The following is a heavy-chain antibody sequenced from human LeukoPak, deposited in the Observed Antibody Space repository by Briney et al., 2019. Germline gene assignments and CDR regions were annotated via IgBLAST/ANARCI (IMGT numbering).Heavy chain of an antibody. J-gene: IGHJ4*02. CDR3: ANELPYRGGDCYSLLDY. CDR1: GFTFSSYS. V-gene: IGHV3-23*01. Sequence: GGSLRLSCAASGFTFSSYSMSWVRQDPGRGLEWVSLISGSGGSTYYADSVKGRFTISRDNSKNTLYLQMNSLRAEDTAIYYCANELPYRGGDCYSLLDYWGQGTLVTVSS. D-gene: IGHD2-21*02. CDR2: ISGSGGST.